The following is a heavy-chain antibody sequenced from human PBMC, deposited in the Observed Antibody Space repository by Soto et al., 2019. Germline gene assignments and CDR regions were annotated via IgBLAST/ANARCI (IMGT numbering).Heavy chain of an antibody. CDR2: IDPSDSYT. Sequence: PGESLRISCKGAGYRFTSYWINWVRQLPGKGLEWMGRIDPSDSYTNYSPSFQGHVTISADKSISTAYLQWSSLKASDTAMYYCAREAKRSTGYSSDTTFDYWGQGTLVTVSS. D-gene: IGHD6-25*01. CDR3: AREAKRSTGYSSDTTFDY. CDR1: GYRFTSYW. J-gene: IGHJ4*02. V-gene: IGHV5-10-1*01.